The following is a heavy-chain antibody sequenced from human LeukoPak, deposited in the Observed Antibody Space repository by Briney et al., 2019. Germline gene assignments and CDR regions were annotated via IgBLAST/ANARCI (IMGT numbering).Heavy chain of an antibody. D-gene: IGHD1-26*01. CDR1: GYTFTSYG. CDR3: ARAPKGATHYYYYYMDV. V-gene: IGHV1-18*01. J-gene: IGHJ6*03. Sequence: ASVKVSCKASGYTFTSYGISWVRQAPGQGLEWMGWISAYNGNTNYAQTLQGRVTMTTDTSTSTAYMELRSLRSDDTAVYYCARAPKGATHYYYYYMDVWGKGTTVTISS. CDR2: ISAYNGNT.